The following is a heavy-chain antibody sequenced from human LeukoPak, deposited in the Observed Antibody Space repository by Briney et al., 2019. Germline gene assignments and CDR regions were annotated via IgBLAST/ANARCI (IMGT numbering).Heavy chain of an antibody. CDR3: TTDLLATIAY. V-gene: IGHV3-15*01. D-gene: IGHD5-12*01. CDR1: GFTFSNAW. Sequence: GGSPRLSCVASGFTFSNAWMCWGPETLGRRRWWVGRIKSKTDGGTTDYAAPVKGRFTISRDDSKNTLYLQMNSLKTEDTAVYYCTTDLLATIAYWGQGTLVTVSS. J-gene: IGHJ4*02. CDR2: IKSKTDGGTT.